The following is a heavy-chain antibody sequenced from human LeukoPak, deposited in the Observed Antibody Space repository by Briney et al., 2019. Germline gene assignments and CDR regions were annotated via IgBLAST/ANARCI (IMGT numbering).Heavy chain of an antibody. CDR1: GITFTHAW. J-gene: IGHJ4*02. CDR3: TTDRGITDRPVFDY. CDR2: MKSKTDGGTI. D-gene: IGHD6-6*01. Sequence: VSLKLSYAASGITFTHAWMSWVRQAPGKGREWLGRMKSKTDGGTIDYAAPVKGRFTISTDDSKTTLYLQMNSLKIEDTAVYYCTTDRGITDRPVFDYWGQGALVTVSS. V-gene: IGHV3-15*01.